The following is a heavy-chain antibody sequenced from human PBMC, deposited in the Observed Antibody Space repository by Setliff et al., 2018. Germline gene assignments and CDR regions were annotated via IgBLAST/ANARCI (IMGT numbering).Heavy chain of an antibody. V-gene: IGHV3-11*03. D-gene: IGHD3-10*01. J-gene: IGHJ4*02. CDR2: ISASGRYT. Sequence: PGGSLRLSCGGSGFTFSDYYMTWVRQVPGKGLKWLSYISASGRYTNYADAVKGRFTISRDNAKKSLYLHMSSLRAEDSAVYFCRQWFRELWRDYWGQGTLVTVSS. CDR3: RQWFRELWRDY. CDR1: GFTFSDYY.